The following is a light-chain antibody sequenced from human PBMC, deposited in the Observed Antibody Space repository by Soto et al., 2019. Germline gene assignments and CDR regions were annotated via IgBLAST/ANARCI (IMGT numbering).Light chain of an antibody. CDR1: NSNIRSNT. CDR3: ASWDDSLNGYV. J-gene: IGLJ1*01. CDR2: TDN. V-gene: IGLV1-44*01. Sequence: QSVLTQPPSASGTPGQRVTISCSGSNSNIRSNTVHWYQQLPGTAPKLLIHTDNKRPSGVPDRFSGSKSGTSASLAISGLQSEDKAEYYCASWDDSLNGYVFATGTKVTVL.